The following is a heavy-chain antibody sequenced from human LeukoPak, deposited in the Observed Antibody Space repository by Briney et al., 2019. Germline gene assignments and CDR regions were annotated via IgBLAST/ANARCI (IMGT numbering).Heavy chain of an antibody. CDR2: IHDSGST. CDR1: GGTISSYY. Sequence: PSETLSLTYSLPGGTISSYYWNWIRQPPGKGLEWIGYIHDSGSTKYNPSLKSRVTIAVETSKNQFSMKLSSVTDADTVLYSCAMWNSCGCAFDYWGQGTLVTGSS. CDR3: AMWNSCGCAFDY. D-gene: IGHD6-19*01. J-gene: IGHJ4*02. V-gene: IGHV4-59*08.